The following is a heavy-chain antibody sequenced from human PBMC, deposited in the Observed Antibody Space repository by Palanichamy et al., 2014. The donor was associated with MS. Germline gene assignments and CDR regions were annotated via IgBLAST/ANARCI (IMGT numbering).Heavy chain of an antibody. CDR2: IDRYSDGT. CDR3: ARRGSYGYDY. V-gene: IGHV1-2*02. J-gene: IGHJ4*02. D-gene: IGHD5-18*01. Sequence: QVQLVQSGAEVKKSGASVKVSCKTSGYTFTGYYIHWVRQAPGQGLEWMGWIDRYSDGTNYAQKFEGRVTMTRDTSISTAYMELSTLRSDDTAVYCCARRGSYGYDYWGQGTLVTVPS. CDR1: GYTFTGYY.